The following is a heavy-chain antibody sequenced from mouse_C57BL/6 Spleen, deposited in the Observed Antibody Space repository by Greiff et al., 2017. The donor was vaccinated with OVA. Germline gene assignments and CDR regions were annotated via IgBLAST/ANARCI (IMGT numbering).Heavy chain of an antibody. CDR3: ANIYYYGSSYEGYYAMDY. J-gene: IGHJ4*01. Sequence: QVQLKQSGPGLVQPSQSLSITCTVSGFSLTSYGVHWVRQSPGKGLEWLGVIWSGGSTDYNAAFISRLSISKDNSKSHVFFKMNSLQADDTAIYYCANIYYYGSSYEGYYAMDYWGQGTSVTVSS. CDR2: IWSGGST. CDR1: GFSLTSYG. D-gene: IGHD1-1*01. V-gene: IGHV2-2*01.